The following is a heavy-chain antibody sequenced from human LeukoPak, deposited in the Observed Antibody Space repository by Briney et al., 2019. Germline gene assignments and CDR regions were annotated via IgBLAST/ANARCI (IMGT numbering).Heavy chain of an antibody. V-gene: IGHV3-21*01. J-gene: IGHJ4*02. Sequence: SGGSLRLSCAASGFTFSSYGMNWVRQAPGKGLEWVSSISSSSSYIYYADSVKGRFTISRDNAKNSLYLQMNSLRAEDTAVYYCARETGEGFDYWGQGTLVTVSS. CDR1: GFTFSSYG. CDR3: ARETGEGFDY. CDR2: ISSSSSYI. D-gene: IGHD3-10*01.